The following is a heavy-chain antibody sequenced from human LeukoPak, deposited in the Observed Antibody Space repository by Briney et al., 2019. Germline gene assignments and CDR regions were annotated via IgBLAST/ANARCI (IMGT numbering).Heavy chain of an antibody. CDR3: ARDRGQNYDFWSGFPRAEYFQH. CDR2: IYTSGST. V-gene: IGHV4-4*07. D-gene: IGHD3-3*01. J-gene: IGHJ1*01. Sequence: SETLSLTCTVSGGSISSYYWSWIRQPAGKGLEWIGRIYTSGSTNYNPSLKSRVTMSVDTSKNQFSLKLSSVTAADTAVYYCARDRGQNYDFWSGFPRAEYFQHWGQGTLVTVSS. CDR1: GGSISSYY.